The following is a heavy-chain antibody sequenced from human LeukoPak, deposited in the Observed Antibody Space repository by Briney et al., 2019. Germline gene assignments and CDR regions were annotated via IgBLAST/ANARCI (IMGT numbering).Heavy chain of an antibody. D-gene: IGHD3-3*01. CDR2: IIPILGIA. Sequence: SVKVSCKASGGTFSSYAISWVRQAPGQGLEWMGRIIPILGIANYAQKFQGRVTITADKSTSTAYMELSSLRSEDTAVYYCARDPNPYDFWSGYYNNNWFDPWGQGTLVTVSS. V-gene: IGHV1-69*04. CDR1: GGTFSSYA. CDR3: ARDPNPYDFWSGYYNNNWFDP. J-gene: IGHJ5*02.